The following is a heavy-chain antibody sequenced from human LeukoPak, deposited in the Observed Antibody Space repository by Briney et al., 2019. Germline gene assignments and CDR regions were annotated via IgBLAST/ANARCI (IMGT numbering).Heavy chain of an antibody. J-gene: IGHJ5*02. V-gene: IGHV4-39*07. D-gene: IGHD6-19*01. CDR2: IYYSGST. Sequence: SETLSLTCTVSGGSISSNSYYWGWIRQPPGKGLEWIGSIYYSGSTYYNPSLKSRVTISVDTSKNQFSLKLSSVTAADTAVYYCARGRYSSGWTSWFDPWGQGMLVTVSS. CDR1: GGSISSNSYY. CDR3: ARGRYSSGWTSWFDP.